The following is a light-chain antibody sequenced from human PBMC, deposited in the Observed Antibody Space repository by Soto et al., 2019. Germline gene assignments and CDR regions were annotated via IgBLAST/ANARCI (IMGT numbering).Light chain of an antibody. CDR1: QTISSW. V-gene: IGKV1-5*03. CDR2: KAS. CDR3: QHYNSYSEA. J-gene: IGKJ1*01. Sequence: MTQSPSTLSGSVGDRFTITCRASQTISSWLAWYQQKPGKAPKLLIYKASTLKSGVPSRFSGSGSGTEFTLTISSLQPDDFATYYCQHYNSYSEAFGQGTMVDIK.